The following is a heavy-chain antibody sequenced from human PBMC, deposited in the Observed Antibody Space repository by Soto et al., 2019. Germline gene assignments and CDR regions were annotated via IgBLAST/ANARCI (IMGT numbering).Heavy chain of an antibody. J-gene: IGHJ4*02. CDR2: IFYDGYT. CDR1: GDSISGSPYF. Sequence: QVQLQESGPGLVMPSETLSLTCTVSGDSISGSPYFWGWIRQPPGKRLEWIGSIFYDGYTLYTPSLKSRVTISVDTSKNQFSLKLTAVAAADTAISCCARLQAAVPHYWGQGILVTVSS. CDR3: ARLQAAVPHY. V-gene: IGHV4-39*01. D-gene: IGHD6-13*01.